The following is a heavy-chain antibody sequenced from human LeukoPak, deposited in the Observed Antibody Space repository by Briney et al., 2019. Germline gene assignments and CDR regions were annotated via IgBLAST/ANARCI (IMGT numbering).Heavy chain of an antibody. CDR1: GFTFSSYA. V-gene: IGHV3-23*01. D-gene: IGHD6-19*01. J-gene: IGHJ4*02. Sequence: GGSLRLSCAASGFTFSSYAMSWVRQAPGKGLEWVSAISGSGGSTYYADSVKGRFTISRDNSKNTLYLQMNSLRAEDTAVYYCATAVASSSGWYADYWGQGTLVTVSS. CDR3: ATAVASSSGWYADY. CDR2: ISGSGGST.